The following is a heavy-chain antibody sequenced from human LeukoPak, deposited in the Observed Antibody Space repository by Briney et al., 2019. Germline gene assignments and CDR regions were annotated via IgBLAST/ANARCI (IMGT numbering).Heavy chain of an antibody. V-gene: IGHV3-7*01. J-gene: IGHJ4*02. CDR2: IKQDGSEK. Sequence: PGGSLRLSCAASGFTFSSYWMSWVRQAPGKGLEWVANIKQDGSEKYYVDSVKGRFTISRDNAKNSLYLQMNSLRAEDTAVHYCARASHSYYFDYWGQGTLVTVSS. CDR1: GFTFSSYW. D-gene: IGHD2-15*01. CDR3: ARASHSYYFDY.